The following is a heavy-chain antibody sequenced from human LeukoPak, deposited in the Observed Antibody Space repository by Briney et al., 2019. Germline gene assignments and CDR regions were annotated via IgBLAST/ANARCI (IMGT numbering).Heavy chain of an antibody. Sequence: GGSLRLSCAASGFTFSSYEMNWVRQAPGKGLERVSYISSSGGTIYYADSVKGRFTISRDNAKNSLYLQMDSLRAEDTAVYYCATWRHCDIMRCPGPRYHSYMDVWGEGTTVTVSS. D-gene: IGHD2-21*01. V-gene: IGHV3-48*03. CDR1: GFTFSSYE. CDR3: ATWRHCDIMRCPGPRYHSYMDV. CDR2: ISSSGGTI. J-gene: IGHJ6*03.